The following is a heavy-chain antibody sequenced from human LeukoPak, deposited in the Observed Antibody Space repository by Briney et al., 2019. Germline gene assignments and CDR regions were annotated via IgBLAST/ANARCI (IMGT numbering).Heavy chain of an antibody. CDR2: MNPNSGNT. D-gene: IGHD3-9*01. Sequence: ASVKVSCKASGYTFTSYDINWVRQATGQGLEWMGYMNPNSGNTVYAQKFQGRVSISTDTSISTAYMELSSVRSEDTAVYYCASRRLTGQNAFDIWGQGTMVTVSS. CDR1: GYTFTSYD. J-gene: IGHJ3*02. V-gene: IGHV1-8*03. CDR3: ASRRLTGQNAFDI.